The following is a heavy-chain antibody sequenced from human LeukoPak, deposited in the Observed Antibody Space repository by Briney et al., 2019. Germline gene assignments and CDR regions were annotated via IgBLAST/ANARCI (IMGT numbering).Heavy chain of an antibody. Sequence: SETLSLTCAVYGGSFSGYYWSWIRQPPGKGLEWIGEINHSGSTNYNPSLKSRVAISVDPSKNQFSLKLSSVTAADTAVYYSARGGKLLWFGEGRDAFDVWGQGTMVTVSS. CDR2: INHSGST. J-gene: IGHJ3*01. V-gene: IGHV4-34*01. CDR3: ARGGKLLWFGEGRDAFDV. CDR1: GGSFSGYY. D-gene: IGHD3-10*01.